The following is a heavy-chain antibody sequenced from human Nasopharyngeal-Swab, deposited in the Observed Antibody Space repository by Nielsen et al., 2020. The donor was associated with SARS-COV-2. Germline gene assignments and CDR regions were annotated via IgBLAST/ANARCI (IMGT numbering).Heavy chain of an antibody. D-gene: IGHD6-13*01. J-gene: IGHJ6*02. CDR3: AKDFVGQQTYYYYGMDV. CDR2: ISGSGGST. V-gene: IGHV3-23*01. CDR1: GFTFSSYA. Sequence: GGSLRLSCAASGFTFSSYAMSWVRQAPGKGLEWVSAISGSGGSTYYADSVKGRFTISRDNSKNTLYLQMNSLRAEDTALYYCAKDFVGQQTYYYYGMDVWGQGTTVTVSS.